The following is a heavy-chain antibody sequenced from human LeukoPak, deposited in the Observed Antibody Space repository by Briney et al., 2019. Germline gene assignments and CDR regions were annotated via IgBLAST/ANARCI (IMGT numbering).Heavy chain of an antibody. J-gene: IGHJ4*02. D-gene: IGHD2-2*02. Sequence: GGSLRLSCAVSGFTFSSYWMRWGRPAPGKGLGWVANIKQDGSEKYYVDSVKGRFTISRDNAKNSLYLQMNSLRAEDTAVYYCARRAVVVPAAIGTFDYWGQGTLVTVSS. CDR1: GFTFSSYW. V-gene: IGHV3-7*01. CDR2: IKQDGSEK. CDR3: ARRAVVVPAAIGTFDY.